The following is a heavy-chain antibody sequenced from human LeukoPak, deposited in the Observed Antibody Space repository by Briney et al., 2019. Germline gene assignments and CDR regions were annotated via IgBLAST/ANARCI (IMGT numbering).Heavy chain of an antibody. CDR2: ISSVVRNK. D-gene: IGHD3-10*01. V-gene: IGHV3-30*18. J-gene: IGHJ4*02. CDR3: AKAGGLLCFGELGVEDY. CDR1: GFTPTSDG. Sequence: SLRPSCALSGFTPTSDGVHWVRQAASNGREWVGVISSVVRNKYYTDSVKSRFTMYRHNSKNTLYLQRNSLRAEDAAVYYCAKAGGLLCFGELGVEDYWGQETLVTVSS.